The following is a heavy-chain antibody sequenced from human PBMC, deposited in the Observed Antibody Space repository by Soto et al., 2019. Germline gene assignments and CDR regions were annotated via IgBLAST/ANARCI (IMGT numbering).Heavy chain of an antibody. CDR2: IKQDGSEK. CDR3: AKEKISTSCCNWFDP. V-gene: IGHV3-7*01. D-gene: IGHD2-2*01. Sequence: PGESLRLSFATTGFTFSSYWMSCVRQSPGKGLEWVANIKQDGSEKYYVDSVKGRFTISRDNAKNSLYLQMNSLRAEDTAVYYCAKEKISTSCCNWFDPWGQGTLVAVSS. J-gene: IGHJ5*02. CDR1: GFTFSSYW.